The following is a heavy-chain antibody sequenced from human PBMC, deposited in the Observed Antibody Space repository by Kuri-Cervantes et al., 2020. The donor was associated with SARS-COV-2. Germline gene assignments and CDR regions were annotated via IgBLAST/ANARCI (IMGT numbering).Heavy chain of an antibody. CDR3: ARQGIAARWGAAHVRFDY. CDR2: ISAYNGNT. D-gene: IGHD6-6*01. V-gene: IGHV1-18*04. J-gene: IGHJ4*02. CDR1: GYTFTSYY. Sequence: ASVKVSCKASGYTFTSYYMHWVRQAPGQGLEWMGWISAYNGNTNYAQKLQGRVTMTTDTSTSTAYMELRSLRSDDTAVYYCARQGIAARWGAAHVRFDYWGQGTLVTVSS.